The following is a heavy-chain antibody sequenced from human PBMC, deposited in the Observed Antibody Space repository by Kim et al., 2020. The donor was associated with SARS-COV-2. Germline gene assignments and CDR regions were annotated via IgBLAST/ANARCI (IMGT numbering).Heavy chain of an antibody. D-gene: IGHD3-22*01. Sequence: SVKGRFTISRDNSKNTLYLQMNSLRAEDTAVYYCARYYYDSSGYNYYFDYWGQGTLVTVSS. V-gene: IGHV3-66*01. J-gene: IGHJ4*02. CDR3: ARYYYDSSGYNYYFDY.